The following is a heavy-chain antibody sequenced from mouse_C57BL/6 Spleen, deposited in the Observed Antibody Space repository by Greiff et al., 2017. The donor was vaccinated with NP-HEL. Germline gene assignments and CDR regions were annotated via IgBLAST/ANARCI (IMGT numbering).Heavy chain of an antibody. V-gene: IGHV1-52*01. Sequence: VQLQQPGAELVRPGSSVKLSCKASGCTFTSYWMHWVKQRPIQGLEWIGNIDPSDSETHYNQKFKDKATLTVDKSSSTAYMQLSSLTSEDSAVYYCARDYYGSSYYFDYWGQGTTLTVSS. D-gene: IGHD1-1*01. CDR1: GCTFTSYW. CDR3: ARDYYGSSYYFDY. J-gene: IGHJ2*01. CDR2: IDPSDSET.